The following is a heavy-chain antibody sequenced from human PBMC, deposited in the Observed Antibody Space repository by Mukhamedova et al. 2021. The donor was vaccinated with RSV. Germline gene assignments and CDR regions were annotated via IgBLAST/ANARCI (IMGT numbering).Heavy chain of an antibody. J-gene: IGHJ4*01. CDR2: IYYSGST. D-gene: IGHD3-3*01. CDR1: SYY. V-gene: IGHV4-39*07. CDR3: AREKPTFLEWLRGEFDY. Sequence: SYYWGWIRQPPGKGLEWIGSIYYSGSTYYNPSLKSRVTISVDTSKNQFSLKLSSVTAADTAVYYCAREKPTFLEWLRGEFDYWG.